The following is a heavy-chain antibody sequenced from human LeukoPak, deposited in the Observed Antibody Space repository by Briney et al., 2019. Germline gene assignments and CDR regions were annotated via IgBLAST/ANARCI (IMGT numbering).Heavy chain of an antibody. D-gene: IGHD5-12*01. CDR2: MNPNSGNT. CDR1: GYTFTSYD. Sequence: ASVKVSCKASGYTFTSYDINWVRQATGQGLEWMGWMNPNSGNTNYAQKLQGRVTMTTDTSTSTAYMELRSLRSDDTAVYYCARPKRPRGYSGYAYYYYYYMDVWGKGTTVTISS. CDR3: ARPKRPRGYSGYAYYYYYYMDV. J-gene: IGHJ6*03. V-gene: IGHV1-18*01.